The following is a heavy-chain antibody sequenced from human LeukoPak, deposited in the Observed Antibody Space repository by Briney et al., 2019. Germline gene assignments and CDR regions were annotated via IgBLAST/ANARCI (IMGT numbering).Heavy chain of an antibody. CDR3: ASEGD. V-gene: IGHV3-66*02. J-gene: IGHJ4*02. CDR2: IYTAGET. D-gene: IGHD3-16*01. Sequence: GGSLRLSCVVSGFTVSNNYMSWVRPAPGKGLEWVSVIYTAGETYYADSVKGRFTISRDISKNTVYLQMNSPRADDTAMYYCASEGDGGQGTLVTVS. CDR1: GFTVSNNY.